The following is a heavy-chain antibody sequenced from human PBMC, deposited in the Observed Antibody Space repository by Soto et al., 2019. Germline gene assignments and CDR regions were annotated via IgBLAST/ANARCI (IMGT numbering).Heavy chain of an antibody. D-gene: IGHD1-1*01. Sequence: PSETLSLTCAVYGGSFSGYYWSWIRQPPGKGLEWIGEINHSGSTNYNPSLKSRVTISVDTSKNQFSLKLSSVTAADTAVYYCARGPGTLWGQGTLVTVSS. V-gene: IGHV4-34*01. CDR3: ARGPGTL. J-gene: IGHJ4*02. CDR1: GGSFSGYY. CDR2: INHSGST.